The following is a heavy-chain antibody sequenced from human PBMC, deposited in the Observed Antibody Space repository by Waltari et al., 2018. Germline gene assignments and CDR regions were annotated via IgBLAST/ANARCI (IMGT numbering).Heavy chain of an antibody. CDR1: GYSFTSYW. J-gene: IGHJ4*02. Sequence: EVQLVQSGAEVKKPGESLKISCKGSGYSFTSYWIGWVRQMPGKGLEWMCIIEPGDSDTGYIPSFQGQVTISADKSISTAYLQWSSLKASDTSMYYCARRVHVSGLDYWGQGTLVTVSS. V-gene: IGHV5-51*03. CDR3: ARRVHVSGLDY. D-gene: IGHD6-25*01. CDR2: IEPGDSDT.